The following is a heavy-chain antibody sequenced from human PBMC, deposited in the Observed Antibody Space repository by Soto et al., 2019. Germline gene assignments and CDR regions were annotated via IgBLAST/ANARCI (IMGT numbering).Heavy chain of an antibody. CDR2: ISGSGGST. J-gene: IGHJ4*02. Sequence: GGSLRLSCAASGFTFSSYAMSWVRQAPGKGLGWVSAISGSGGSTYYADSVKGRFTISRDNSKNTLYLQMNSLRAEDTAVYYCAKDTGSSGYNYWGQGTLVTVSS. CDR1: GFTFSSYA. D-gene: IGHD3-22*01. CDR3: AKDTGSSGYNY. V-gene: IGHV3-23*01.